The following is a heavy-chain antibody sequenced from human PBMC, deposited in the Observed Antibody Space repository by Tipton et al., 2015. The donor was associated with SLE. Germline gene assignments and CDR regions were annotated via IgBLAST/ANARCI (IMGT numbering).Heavy chain of an antibody. Sequence: LRLSCTVSGGSISSYYWSWIRQPPGKGLEWIGYIYYSGSTNYNPSLKSRVTISVDTSKNQFSLKLSSVTAADTAVYYCARVSGYYYYFDYWGQGTLVTVSS. CDR1: GGSISSYY. J-gene: IGHJ4*02. CDR2: IYYSGST. D-gene: IGHD3-22*01. CDR3: ARVSGYYYYFDY. V-gene: IGHV4-59*01.